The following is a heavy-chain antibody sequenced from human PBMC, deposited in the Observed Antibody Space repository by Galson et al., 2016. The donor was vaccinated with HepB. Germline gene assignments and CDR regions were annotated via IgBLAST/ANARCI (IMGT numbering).Heavy chain of an antibody. CDR2: IIAVFRIG. CDR1: GGTFSNYA. V-gene: IGHV1-69*13. D-gene: IGHD3-16*01. Sequence: SVKVSCKASGGTFSNYAFSWVRQAPGQGLEWMGGIIAVFRIGNYAQKFQGRVKITADDSTSTAYMELSSLRSEDTSVYCCARSLWGKYESGYYHYALDVWGQGTTVTVSS. CDR3: ARSLWGKYESGYYHYALDV. J-gene: IGHJ6*02.